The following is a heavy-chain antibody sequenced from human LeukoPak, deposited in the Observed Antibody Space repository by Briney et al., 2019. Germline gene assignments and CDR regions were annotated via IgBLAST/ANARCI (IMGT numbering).Heavy chain of an antibody. V-gene: IGHV3-7*01. CDR3: ARDLPYYDFWSGYYTGGY. D-gene: IGHD3-3*01. J-gene: IGHJ4*02. Sequence: GGSLRLSCAASGFTLSSYAMNWVRQAPGKGLEWVANIKQDGSEKYYVDSVKGRFTISRDNAKNSLYLQMNSLRAEDTAVYYCARDLPYYDFWSGYYTGGYWGQGTLVTVSS. CDR1: GFTLSSYA. CDR2: IKQDGSEK.